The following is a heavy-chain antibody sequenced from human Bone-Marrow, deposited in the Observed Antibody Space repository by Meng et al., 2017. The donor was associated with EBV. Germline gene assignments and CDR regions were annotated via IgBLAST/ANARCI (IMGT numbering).Heavy chain of an antibody. CDR3: ARRALAGDVSVYFDY. D-gene: IGHD2-21*01. V-gene: IGHV4-4*02. CDR2: IYHTGST. Sequence: QVQLQESGPGLVKPSGPLSLPCAVSGASISSNNGWSWVRQPSGKGLEWIGEIYHTGSTNYNPSLKSRVTISVDRSKNQLSLKVRSVTAADTAVYYCARRALAGDVSVYFDYWDQGTLVTVSS. J-gene: IGHJ4*02. CDR1: GASISSNNG.